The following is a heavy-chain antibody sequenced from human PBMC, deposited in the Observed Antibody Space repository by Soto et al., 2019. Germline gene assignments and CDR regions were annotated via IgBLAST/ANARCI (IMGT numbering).Heavy chain of an antibody. CDR3: AKDTVSSYSGYYYGLDV. Sequence: GGSLRLSCAASGFTFSSYAMSWVRQAPGKGLGWVSAISSSGGSTYYADSVKGRFTISRDNSKNTLHLQMNSLRAEDTAVYYCAKDTVSSYSGYYYGLDVWGQGTTVTVSS. CDR1: GFTFSSYA. J-gene: IGHJ6*02. D-gene: IGHD1-26*01. V-gene: IGHV3-23*01. CDR2: ISSSGGST.